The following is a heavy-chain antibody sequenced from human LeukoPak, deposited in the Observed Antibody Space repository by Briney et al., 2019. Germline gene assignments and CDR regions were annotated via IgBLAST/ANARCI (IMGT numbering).Heavy chain of an antibody. D-gene: IGHD2-2*01. J-gene: IGHJ4*02. CDR3: AREHCSSFSCYPDY. Sequence: KPGGSLRLSCAASGFTFSDYYMSWIRQAPGKGLEWVSYISSSGSTIYYADSVKGRFTISRDNAKNSLYLQMNSLRAEDTAVYYCAREHCSSFSCYPDYWGQGTHVTVSS. CDR2: ISSSGSTI. CDR1: GFTFSDYY. V-gene: IGHV3-11*04.